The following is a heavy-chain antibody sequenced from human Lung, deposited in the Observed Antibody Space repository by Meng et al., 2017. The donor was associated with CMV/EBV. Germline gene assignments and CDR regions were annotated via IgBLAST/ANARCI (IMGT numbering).Heavy chain of an antibody. J-gene: IGHJ6*04. CDR3: TKEIICPGGSCYSSGFRFYYGWDV. D-gene: IGHD2-15*01. CDR1: GFTFSGYA. V-gene: IGHV3-23*01. CDR2: INNNGDNT. Sequence: GEXXTISCAASGFTFSGYAMTWVRQAPGKGLEWVAAINNNGDNTYYADSVKGRFTISRDNSKNNLYLQMNSLRSEDTAKYYCTKEIICPGGSCYSSGFRFYYGWDVGXKGTXVTVSS.